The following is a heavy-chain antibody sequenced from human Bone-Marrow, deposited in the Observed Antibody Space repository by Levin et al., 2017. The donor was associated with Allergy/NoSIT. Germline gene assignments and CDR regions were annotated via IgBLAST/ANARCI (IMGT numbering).Heavy chain of an antibody. CDR2: ISSSGSTI. CDR3: ARPGVKIGYFDWLLFERYRKDLDY. J-gene: IGHJ4*02. D-gene: IGHD3-9*01. V-gene: IGHV3-11*01. Sequence: GGSLRLSCAASGFTFSDYYMSWIRQAPGKGLEWVSYISSSGSTIYYADSVKGRFTISRDNAKNSLYLQMNSLRAEDTAVYYCARPGVKIGYFDWLLFERYRKDLDYWGQGTLVTVSS. CDR1: GFTFSDYY.